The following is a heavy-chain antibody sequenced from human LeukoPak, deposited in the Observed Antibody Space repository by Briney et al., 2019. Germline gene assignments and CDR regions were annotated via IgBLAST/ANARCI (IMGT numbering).Heavy chain of an antibody. D-gene: IGHD3-3*01. CDR2: IYYSGST. CDR3: ARGRVARAARFDY. V-gene: IGHV4-59*12. J-gene: IGHJ4*02. Sequence: SETLSLTCTVSGGSISSYYWSWIRQPPGKGLEWIGYIYYSGSTNYNPSLKSRVTISVDTSKNQFSLELSSVTAADTAVYYCARGRVARAARFDYWGQGTLVTVSS. CDR1: GGSISSYY.